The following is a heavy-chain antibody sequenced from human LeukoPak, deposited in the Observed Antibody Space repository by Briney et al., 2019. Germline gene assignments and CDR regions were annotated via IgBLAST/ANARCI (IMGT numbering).Heavy chain of an antibody. J-gene: IGHJ4*02. D-gene: IGHD2-2*01. CDR2: ISGSGNAI. CDR3: ARDYLYAFDY. Sequence: PGGSLRLSCAASGFSFSSYSMNWVRPAPGKGLEWVSYISGSGNAIHYTDSVKGRFAISRDNAMHALYLQMNSLRAEDTAVYFCARDYLYAFDYWGQGTLVTVSS. V-gene: IGHV3-48*01. CDR1: GFSFSSYS.